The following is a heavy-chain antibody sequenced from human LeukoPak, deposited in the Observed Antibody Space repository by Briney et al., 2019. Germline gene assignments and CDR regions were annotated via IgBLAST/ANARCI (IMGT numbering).Heavy chain of an antibody. CDR3: ARLPIGGYYFDY. D-gene: IGHD3-16*01. Sequence: SETLSLTCTVSGGSISSSSYFWGWIRQPPAKGLEWIGSNYYSGSTYYNPSLKTRVTISVDTSKNQFSLKLSSVTAADTAVYYCARLPIGGYYFDYWGQGTLVTVSS. CDR2: NYYSGST. V-gene: IGHV4-39*01. J-gene: IGHJ4*02. CDR1: GGSISSSSYF.